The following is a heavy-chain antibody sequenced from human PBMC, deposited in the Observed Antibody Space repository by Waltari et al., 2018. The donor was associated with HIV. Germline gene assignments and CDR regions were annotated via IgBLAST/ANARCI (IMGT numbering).Heavy chain of an antibody. CDR1: GYSFTSYW. V-gene: IGHV5-51*01. CDR2: IFPSDSET. CDR3: AKATATLAFDY. J-gene: IGHJ4*02. D-gene: IGHD2-15*01. Sequence: EVQLVQSGAEVKKPGESLKISCKGSGYSFTSYWIGWVRQMPGKGLGGMGTIFPSDSETRYSPSFQGQVTISADKSINTAYLQWNSLKASDTAMYYCAKATATLAFDYWGQGTLVTVSS.